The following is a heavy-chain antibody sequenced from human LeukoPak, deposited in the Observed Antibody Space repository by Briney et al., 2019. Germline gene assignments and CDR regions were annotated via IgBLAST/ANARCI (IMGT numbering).Heavy chain of an antibody. J-gene: IGHJ6*03. V-gene: IGHV3-30*02. D-gene: IGHD3-3*01. Sequence: GGSLRLSCAASGFTFSSYGMHWVRQAPGKGLEWVAVIWYDGSNKYYADSVKGRFTISRDNSKNTLYLQMNSLRAEDTAVYYCAKDGYNDFWSGPDYYYYYYMDVWGKGTTVTVSS. CDR2: IWYDGSNK. CDR3: AKDGYNDFWSGPDYYYYYYMDV. CDR1: GFTFSSYG.